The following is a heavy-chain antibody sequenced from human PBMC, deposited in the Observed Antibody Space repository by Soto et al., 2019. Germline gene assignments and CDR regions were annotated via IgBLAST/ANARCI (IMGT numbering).Heavy chain of an antibody. CDR1: GFTVSSNY. CDR3: ARVPSTVTTHFDY. J-gene: IGHJ4*02. Sequence: EVQLVETGGGLIQPGGSLRLSCAASGFTVSSNYMSWVRQAPGKGLEWVSVIYSGGSTYYADSVKGRFTISRDNSKNTLYLQMNSLRAEDTAVYYCARVPSTVTTHFDYWGQGTLVTVSS. V-gene: IGHV3-53*02. CDR2: IYSGGST. D-gene: IGHD4-17*01.